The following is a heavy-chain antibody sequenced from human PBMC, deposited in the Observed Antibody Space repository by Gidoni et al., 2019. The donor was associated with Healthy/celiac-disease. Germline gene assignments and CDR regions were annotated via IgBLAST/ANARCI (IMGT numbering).Heavy chain of an antibody. CDR3: ARAGYYDFWSELYGMDV. V-gene: IGHV3-11*01. D-gene: IGHD3-3*01. CDR2: ISSSGSTI. J-gene: IGHJ6*02. Sequence: QVQLVESGGGLVKPGGSLRLSCAASGFTFSGSYMSWIRQAPGKGLELVSDISSSGSTISYAYSVNGRFTISSDNANTSLYLQMNSLRVEDTAVYYCARAGYYDFWSELYGMDVWGQGTTVTVSS. CDR1: GFTFSGSY.